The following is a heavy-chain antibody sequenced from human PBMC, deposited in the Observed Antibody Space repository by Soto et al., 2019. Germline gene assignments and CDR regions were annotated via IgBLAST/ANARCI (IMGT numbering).Heavy chain of an antibody. V-gene: IGHV1-18*01. CDR3: VWVYGLGDFAFDI. D-gene: IGHD3-16*01. Sequence: QVQLVQSGAEVKKPGASVKVSCKASGYTFTSYVISWVRQAPGQGLEWMGWISAYNGNTSYGQKLQGRVTVAMDMSTSTASMGVWCLRSDVRGVFFCVWVYGLGDFAFDIWGQGTMVTVSS. J-gene: IGHJ3*02. CDR1: GYTFTSYV. CDR2: ISAYNGNT.